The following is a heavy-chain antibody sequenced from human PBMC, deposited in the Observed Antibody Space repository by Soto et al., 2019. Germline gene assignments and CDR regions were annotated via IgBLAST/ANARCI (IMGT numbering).Heavy chain of an antibody. V-gene: IGHV3-21*01. CDR2: ISSSSSYI. Sequence: GGSLRLSCAASGFTFSSYSMNWVRQAPGKGLEWVSSISSSSSYIYYADSVKGRFTISRDNAKNSLYLQMNSLRAEDTAVYYCARVVIAVADRWGQIPTSPPLGPRRDYYYYYMDVWGKGTTVTVSS. J-gene: IGHJ6*03. CDR3: ARVVIAVADRWGQIPTSPPLGPRRDYYYYYMDV. CDR1: GFTFSSYS. D-gene: IGHD6-19*01.